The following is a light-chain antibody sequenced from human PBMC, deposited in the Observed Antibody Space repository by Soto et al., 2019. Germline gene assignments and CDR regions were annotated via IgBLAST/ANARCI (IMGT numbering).Light chain of an antibody. V-gene: IGKV3-20*01. J-gene: IGKJ4*01. CDR3: QQYGSSPPLT. Sequence: EFVLTQSPGTLSLSPGERATLSCRASQSVSSSYLAWYQQKPGQAPRILIYGASTRATGIPDRFSGSGSGTDCTRTISRLEPEEGAVYYCQQYGSSPPLTFGGGTKVEIK. CDR1: QSVSSSY. CDR2: GAS.